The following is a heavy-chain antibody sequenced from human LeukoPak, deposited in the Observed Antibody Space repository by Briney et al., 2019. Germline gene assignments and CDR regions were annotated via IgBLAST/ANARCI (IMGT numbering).Heavy chain of an antibody. V-gene: IGHV4-39*01. D-gene: IGHD6-19*01. Sequence: SETLSLTCTVSGGSISTSSYYWGWIRQPPGQGLEWIGSIYYSGSTYYNPSLKSRVTISVDTSKNQFSLKLSSVTAADTAVYYCARRGSGWRLSDYWGQGTLVTVSS. J-gene: IGHJ4*02. CDR1: GGSISTSSYY. CDR2: IYYSGST. CDR3: ARRGSGWRLSDY.